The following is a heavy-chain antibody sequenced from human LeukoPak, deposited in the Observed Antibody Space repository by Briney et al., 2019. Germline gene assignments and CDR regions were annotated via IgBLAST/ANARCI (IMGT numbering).Heavy chain of an antibody. V-gene: IGHV3-21*01. CDR1: GFTFSSYS. CDR3: AREVSWPMVEGLDY. D-gene: IGHD3-10*01. Sequence: GGSLRLSCAASGFTFSSYSMNWVRQAPGKGLEWVSSISSSSSYIYYADSVKGRFTISRDNAKNSLYLQMNSLRAEDTAVYYCAREVSWPMVEGLDYWGQGTLVTVSS. CDR2: ISSSSSYI. J-gene: IGHJ4*02.